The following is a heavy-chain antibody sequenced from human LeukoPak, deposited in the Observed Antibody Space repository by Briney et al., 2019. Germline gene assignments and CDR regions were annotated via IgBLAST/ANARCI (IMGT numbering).Heavy chain of an antibody. CDR1: GYTFTSYG. V-gene: IGHV1-18*01. CDR2: ISAYNGNT. CDR3: ARSRADYYDSSGYYFPWFDP. Sequence: ASVKLSCTASGYTFTSYGISWVRQAPGQGLEWMACISAYNGNTNYAQKLQGRVTMTTDTSTSTAYMELRSLRSDDTAVYYCARSRADYYDSSGYYFPWFDPWGQGTLVTVSS. J-gene: IGHJ5*02. D-gene: IGHD3-22*01.